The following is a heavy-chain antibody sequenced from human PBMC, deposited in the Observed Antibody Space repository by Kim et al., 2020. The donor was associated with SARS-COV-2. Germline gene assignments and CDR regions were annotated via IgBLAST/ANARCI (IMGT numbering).Heavy chain of an antibody. J-gene: IGHJ4*02. CDR3: AKEVVISSGWYEY. D-gene: IGHD6-19*01. CDR1: GITFDDYG. V-gene: IGHV3-9*01. Sequence: GGSRRLSCAAFGITFDDYGMHWVRQAPGKGLEWVAGFILDSIRIDYADSVKGRFTISRDSSKNSLYLQMNSLRAEDTALYYCAKEVVISSGWYEYWGQGTLVTVSS. CDR2: FILDSIRI.